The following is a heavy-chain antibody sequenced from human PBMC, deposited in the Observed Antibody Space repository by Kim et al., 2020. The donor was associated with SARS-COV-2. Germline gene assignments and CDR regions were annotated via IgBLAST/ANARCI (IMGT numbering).Heavy chain of an antibody. CDR1: GFVVSSYD. V-gene: IGHV3-53*01. J-gene: IGHJ4*02. CDR2: IWPGGDK. Sequence: GGSLRLSCAASGFVVSSYDMNWVRQAPGKGLEWVAVIWPGGDKHYIDSAKGRYTISRDNSKDTVSLQMNNLGADDTGVYFCARGRSGLDYWGQGQLVTVSS. CDR3: ARGRSGLDY.